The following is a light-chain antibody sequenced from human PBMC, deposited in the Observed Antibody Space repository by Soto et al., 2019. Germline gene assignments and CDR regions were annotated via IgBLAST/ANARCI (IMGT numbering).Light chain of an antibody. CDR1: QSISSW. Sequence: DIQMTQSPSTLSASVGDRVTITCRASQSISSWLAWYQQKPGKAPTLLIYRASSLESGVPSRFSGSGSGTEVTLTISSLQPDDFATYYCQQYNSYPLTVGQGTKLEIK. CDR2: RAS. CDR3: QQYNSYPLT. V-gene: IGKV1-5*03. J-gene: IGKJ2*01.